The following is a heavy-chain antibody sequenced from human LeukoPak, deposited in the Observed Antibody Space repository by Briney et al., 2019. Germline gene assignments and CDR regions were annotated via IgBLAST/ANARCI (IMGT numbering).Heavy chain of an antibody. Sequence: GGSLRLSCAASGFTLSSYGMHWVRQAPGKGLEWVAFIRYDGSNKYYPDSVKGRFTVSRDNSKNTLYLQMNSLRAEDTAVYYCAKDGGSLAVVVAAILDYWGQGTLVTVSS. J-gene: IGHJ4*02. CDR1: GFTLSSYG. D-gene: IGHD2-15*01. CDR2: IRYDGSNK. CDR3: AKDGGSLAVVVAAILDY. V-gene: IGHV3-30*02.